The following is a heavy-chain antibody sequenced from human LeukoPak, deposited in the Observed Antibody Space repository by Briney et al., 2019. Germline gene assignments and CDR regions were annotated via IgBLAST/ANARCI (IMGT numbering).Heavy chain of an antibody. D-gene: IGHD3-3*01. CDR2: IYHSGST. CDR1: GYSISSGYY. J-gene: IGHJ4*02. CDR3: ARVRDVTIFGVVPRGYFDY. Sequence: SETLSLTCTVSGYSISSGYYWGWIRQPPGKGLEWIGSIYHSGSTYYNPSLKSRVTISVDTSKNQFSLKLSSVTAADTAVYYCARVRDVTIFGVVPRGYFDYWGRGTLVTVSS. V-gene: IGHV4-38-2*02.